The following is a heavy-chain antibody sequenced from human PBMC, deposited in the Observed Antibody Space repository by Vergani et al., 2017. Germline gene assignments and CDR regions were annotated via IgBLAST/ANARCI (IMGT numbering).Heavy chain of an antibody. CDR2: IYSGDSDT. Sequence: EVQLVQSGAEVKKPGESLKISCKGSGYSFTSYWLGWVRQMTGKGLEWMGVIYSGDSDTRYSPSFQGQVTISADRSISPAYLQWSSLKASDTAMYYCARRRHDYGNLDAFDIWGQGTMVTVSS. J-gene: IGHJ3*02. CDR1: GYSFTSYW. V-gene: IGHV5-51*06. CDR3: ARRRHDYGNLDAFDI. D-gene: IGHD4-11*01.